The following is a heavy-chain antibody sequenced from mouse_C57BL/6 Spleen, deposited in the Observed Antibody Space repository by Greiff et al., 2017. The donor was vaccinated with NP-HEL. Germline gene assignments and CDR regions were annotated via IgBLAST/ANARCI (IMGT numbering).Heavy chain of an antibody. J-gene: IGHJ2*01. V-gene: IGHV5-4*03. CDR2: ISDGGSYT. CDR3: ARALFYYFDY. CDR1: GFTFSSYA. Sequence: EVKLVESGGGLVKPGGSLKLSCAASGFTFSSYAMSWVRQTPDKRLEWVATISDGGSYTYYPDNVKGRFTISRDNAKNNLYLQMSHLKSEDTAMYYCARALFYYFDYWGQGTTLTVSS.